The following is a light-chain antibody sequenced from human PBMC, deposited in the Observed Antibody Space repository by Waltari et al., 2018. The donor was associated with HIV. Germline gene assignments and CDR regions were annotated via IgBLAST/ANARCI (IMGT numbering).Light chain of an antibody. CDR1: STDVVIHDSNY. V-gene: IGLV2-14*03. CDR3: TSYTSTPITTGVV. J-gene: IGLJ2*01. CDR2: DVS. Sequence: QSALTQPASVTGSPGQSITISCTGISTDVVIHDSNYLPRYQSHPGKVPKLLIYDVSNRPSGVSLRFSGSKSGSTAFLTISGLQPEDEAIYYCTSYTSTPITTGVVFGGGTQLTVL.